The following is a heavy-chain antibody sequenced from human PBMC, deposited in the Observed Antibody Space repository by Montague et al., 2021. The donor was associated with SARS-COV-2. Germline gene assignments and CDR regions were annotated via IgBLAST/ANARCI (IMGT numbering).Heavy chain of an antibody. CDR1: GGSISSSNYY. V-gene: IGHV4-39*07. Sequence: SETLSLTCTVSGGSISSSNYYWGWIRQPPGKGLEWIGNMYYSGSTYYNPSLKSRVTISIDTSKNQFSLKLSSVIAADTAVYYCARSLDPSGTYYLPYWGQGTLVTVSS. CDR3: ARSLDPSGTYYLPY. D-gene: IGHD3-10*01. CDR2: MYYSGST. J-gene: IGHJ4*02.